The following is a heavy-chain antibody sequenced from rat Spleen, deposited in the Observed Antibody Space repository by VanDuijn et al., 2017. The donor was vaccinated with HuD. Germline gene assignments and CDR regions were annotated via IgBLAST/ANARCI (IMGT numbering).Heavy chain of an antibody. J-gene: IGHJ2*01. CDR3: AREGLGGEDY. Sequence: EVQLVESGGGLVQPGRSLKLSCAASGFTFSSNWLNWIRQAPGKGLEWVASITNLGGSIFYQDSVKGRFTISRDNAQNTLSLQMNSLRSEDTATYYCAREGLGGEDYWGQGVMVTVSS. V-gene: IGHV5-31*01. CDR1: GFTFSSNW. CDR2: ITNLGGSI. D-gene: IGHD5-1*01.